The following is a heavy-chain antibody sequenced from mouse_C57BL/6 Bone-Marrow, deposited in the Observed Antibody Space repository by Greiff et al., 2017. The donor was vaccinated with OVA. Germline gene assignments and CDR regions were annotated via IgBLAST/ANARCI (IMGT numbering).Heavy chain of an antibody. CDR3: ARDGYYGSSSYWYFDV. V-gene: IGHV3-6*01. CDR2: ISYDGSN. Sequence: EVQLQESGPGLVKPSQSLSLTCSVTGYSITSGYYWNWIRQFPGNKLEWMGYISYDGSNNSNPSLKNRISITRDTSKNQFFLKLNSVTTEDTATYYCARDGYYGSSSYWYFDVWGTGTTVTVSS. CDR1: GYSITSGYY. J-gene: IGHJ1*03. D-gene: IGHD1-1*01.